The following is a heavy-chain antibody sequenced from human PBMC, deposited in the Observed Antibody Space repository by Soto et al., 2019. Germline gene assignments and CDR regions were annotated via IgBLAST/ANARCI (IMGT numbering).Heavy chain of an antibody. Sequence: QVQLVESGGGGVQPGRSLRLSCVASGFTFSNNGIHWVRQAPGKGLEWVAVISSDGSKKYYADSVKGRFTISRDNSKNTLYLQMNSLRADDTAVYYCAMDLYGGSSRFDYWGQGTLVTVSS. CDR3: AMDLYGGSSRFDY. V-gene: IGHV3-30*03. CDR2: ISSDGSKK. J-gene: IGHJ4*02. CDR1: GFTFSNNG. D-gene: IGHD2-15*01.